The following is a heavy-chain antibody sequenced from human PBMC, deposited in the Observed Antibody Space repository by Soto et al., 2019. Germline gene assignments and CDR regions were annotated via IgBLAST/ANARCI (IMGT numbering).Heavy chain of an antibody. J-gene: IGHJ2*01. V-gene: IGHV5-51*01. Sequence: GESLKISCKGSGYSFTSYWIGWVRQMPGKGLEWMGIIYPGDSDTRYSPSFQGQVTISADKSISTAYLQWSSLKASDTAMYYCARKGINTVVNLNWYFDLWGRGTLVTVSS. CDR3: ARKGINTVVNLNWYFDL. D-gene: IGHD2-15*01. CDR1: GYSFTSYW. CDR2: IYPGDSDT.